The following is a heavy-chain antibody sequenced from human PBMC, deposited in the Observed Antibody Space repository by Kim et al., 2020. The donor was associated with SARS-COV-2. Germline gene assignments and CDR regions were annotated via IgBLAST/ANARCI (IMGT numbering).Heavy chain of an antibody. Sequence: ADSVKGRFTSSRDTSRNTLYVQMNSLRAEDTAIYYCAVRALAGSSQAFDLWGQGTMVTVSS. J-gene: IGHJ3*01. V-gene: IGHV3-23*01. D-gene: IGHD6-19*01. CDR3: AVRALAGSSQAFDL.